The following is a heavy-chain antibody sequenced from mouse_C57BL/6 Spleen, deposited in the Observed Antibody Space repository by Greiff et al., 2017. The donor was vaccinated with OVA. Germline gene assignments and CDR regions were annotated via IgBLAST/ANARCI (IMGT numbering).Heavy chain of an antibody. CDR1: GFTFSDYY. J-gene: IGHJ2*01. Sequence: EVQVVESEGGLVQPGSSMKLSCTASGFTFSDYYMAWVRQVPEKGLEWVANINYDGSSTYYLDSLKSRFIISRDNAKNILYLQMSSLKSEDTATYYCARDDRDYGSSYDYWGQGTTLTVSS. D-gene: IGHD1-1*01. CDR3: ARDDRDYGSSYDY. V-gene: IGHV5-16*01. CDR2: INYDGSST.